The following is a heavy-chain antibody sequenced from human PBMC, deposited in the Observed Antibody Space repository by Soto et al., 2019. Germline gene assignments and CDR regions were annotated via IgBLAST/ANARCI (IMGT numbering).Heavy chain of an antibody. Sequence: QVQLQESGPGLVKPSQTLSLTCTVSGGSISSGGYYWSWIRQHPGKGLEWIGYIYYSGSTYYNPSLKSRVTISVDTSKNQFSLKLSSVTAADTAVYYCARDRSDYGDYARYFDYWGQGTLVTVSS. J-gene: IGHJ4*02. D-gene: IGHD4-17*01. CDR3: ARDRSDYGDYARYFDY. CDR2: IYYSGST. V-gene: IGHV4-31*03. CDR1: GGSISSGGYY.